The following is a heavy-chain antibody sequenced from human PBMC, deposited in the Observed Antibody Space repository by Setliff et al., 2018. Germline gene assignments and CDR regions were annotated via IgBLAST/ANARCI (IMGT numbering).Heavy chain of an antibody. Sequence: ASVKVSCKASGYTFTSYYMHWVRQAPGQGLEWMGIINSSGGSTSYAQKFQGRVTMTRDTSTSTVYMGLSSLRSEDTAVYYCAREQLVDRGFDYWGQGTLVTVSS. CDR2: INSSGGST. D-gene: IGHD6-6*01. CDR1: GYTFTSYY. V-gene: IGHV1-46*01. CDR3: AREQLVDRGFDY. J-gene: IGHJ4*02.